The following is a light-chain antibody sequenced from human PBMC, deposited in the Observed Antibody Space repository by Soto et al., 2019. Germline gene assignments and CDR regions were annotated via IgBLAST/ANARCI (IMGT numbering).Light chain of an antibody. CDR2: GAS. Sequence: EIVLTQSPGTLSLSPGERATLSCRVSQSVTSNYIAWYQQKPGQAPRLLIYGASSRATGIPDRFSGSGSGTDFTLTISRLEPADFAVYYCQRYGSSRPGTFGQGTKVDIK. J-gene: IGKJ1*01. CDR3: QRYGSSRPGT. V-gene: IGKV3-20*01. CDR1: QSVTSNY.